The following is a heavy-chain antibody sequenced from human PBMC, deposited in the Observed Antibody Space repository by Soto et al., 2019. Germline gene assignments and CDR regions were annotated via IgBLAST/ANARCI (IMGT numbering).Heavy chain of an antibody. Sequence: VRLSCAVSGFTVSNNYMSWVRQAPGKGLEWVSGIGASGAGAYYADFVKGRFIISRDNSKNTLHLQMNSLRAEDTAVYYCALRKTGSYFDYWGQGTLVTVSS. D-gene: IGHD7-27*01. CDR3: ALRKTGSYFDY. CDR1: GFTVSNNY. CDR2: IGASGAGA. V-gene: IGHV3-53*01. J-gene: IGHJ4*02.